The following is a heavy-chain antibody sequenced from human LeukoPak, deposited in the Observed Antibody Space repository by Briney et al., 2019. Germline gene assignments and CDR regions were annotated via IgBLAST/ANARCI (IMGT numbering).Heavy chain of an antibody. Sequence: PSETLSLTCTVSGGSISSYFWSWIRQPAGKGLEWVGRIYTSGSTSYNPSLKSRDTMSVDTSKNQFSLKLSSVTAADTAVYYCARAGGYCSSTSCYDAFDIWGQGTTVTVSS. CDR2: IYTSGST. D-gene: IGHD2-2*01. J-gene: IGHJ3*02. CDR1: GGSISSYF. CDR3: ARAGGYCSSTSCYDAFDI. V-gene: IGHV4-4*07.